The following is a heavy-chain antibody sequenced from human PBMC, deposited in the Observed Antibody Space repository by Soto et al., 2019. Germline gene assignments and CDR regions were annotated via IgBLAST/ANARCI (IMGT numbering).Heavy chain of an antibody. J-gene: IGHJ4*02. V-gene: IGHV3-30*18. D-gene: IGHD3-9*01. CDR2: ISYDGSNK. CDR3: AKEEGAVTALLRYAYSFDY. CDR1: GFTFSSYG. Sequence: QVQLVESGGGVVQPGRSLRLSCAASGFTFSSYGMHWVRQAPGKGLEWVAVISYDGSNKYYADSLKGRFTISRDNSKNTLYLQMNSLRAEDTAVYYCAKEEGAVTALLRYAYSFDYWGQGTLVTVSS.